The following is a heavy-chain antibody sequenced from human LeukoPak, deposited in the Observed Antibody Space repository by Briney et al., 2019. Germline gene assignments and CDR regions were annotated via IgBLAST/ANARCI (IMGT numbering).Heavy chain of an antibody. CDR3: ARGGVGLWASDY. V-gene: IGHV4-30-4*08. J-gene: IGHJ4*02. Sequence: PSETLSLTCTVSGGSIISGNYYWSWIRQHSGKGLEWIGYIYYSGSTYYNPSLKSRATISLDTSKNQFSLNLSSVTAADTAVYYCARGGVGLWASDYWGQGTLVTVSS. D-gene: IGHD3-16*01. CDR1: GGSIISGNYY. CDR2: IYYSGST.